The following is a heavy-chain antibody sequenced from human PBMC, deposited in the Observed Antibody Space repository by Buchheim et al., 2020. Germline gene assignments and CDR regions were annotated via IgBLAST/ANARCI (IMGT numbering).Heavy chain of an antibody. Sequence: EVQLVESGGGLVQPGGSLRLSCAASGFTFSSYSMNWVRQAPGKGLEWVSYIDRSGTNIQYADSVKGRFTVSRDSAKESLFLQMNSLGAEDTAVYYCARDSDWAFDYWGQGTL. CDR1: GFTFSSYS. CDR2: IDRSGTNI. D-gene: IGHD3-9*01. J-gene: IGHJ4*02. CDR3: ARDSDWAFDY. V-gene: IGHV3-48*01.